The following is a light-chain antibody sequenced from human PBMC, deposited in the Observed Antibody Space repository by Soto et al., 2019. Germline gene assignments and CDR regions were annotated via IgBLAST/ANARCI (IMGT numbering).Light chain of an antibody. V-gene: IGLV2-11*01. Sequence: QSALAQPASVSVSPEQSITISCSGTSSDVGGYNYVSWYQQHPGKAPKLLIYDVNKRPSGVPYRFSGSKSGNTASLTISGLQAGDEADYYRRSYAGTYTRVFGTGTKVTVL. CDR2: DVN. CDR3: RSYAGTYTRV. J-gene: IGLJ1*01. CDR1: SSDVGGYNY.